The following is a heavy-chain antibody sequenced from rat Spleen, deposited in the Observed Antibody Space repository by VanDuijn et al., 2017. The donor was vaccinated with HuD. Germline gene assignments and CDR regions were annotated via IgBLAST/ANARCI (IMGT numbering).Heavy chain of an antibody. J-gene: IGHJ3*01. D-gene: IGHD4-3*01. CDR1: GFSLTSYH. CDR3: ARGGTIRGTEADWFAY. V-gene: IGHV2-43*01. CDR2: IWPGGST. Sequence: QVQLKESGPGLVQPSQTLSLTCTVSGFSLTSYHVSWVRQPQGKGLEWMGVIWPGGSTAYYSLLKSRLSISRDTSKSKVFLKKNSLQTEDTATYYCARGGTIRGTEADWFAYWGQGTLVTVSS.